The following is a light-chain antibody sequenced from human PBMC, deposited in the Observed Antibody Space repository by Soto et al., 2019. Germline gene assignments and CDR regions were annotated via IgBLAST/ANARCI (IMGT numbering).Light chain of an antibody. CDR3: QQRSNWLSIT. J-gene: IGKJ5*01. CDR2: DAS. Sequence: EIVLTQSPGTLSLSPGERATLSCRASQSVSSNLAWYQQKPGQAPRLLIYDASNRATGIPARFSGSGSGTDFTLTISSLEPEDFAVYYCQQRSNWLSITFGQGTRLEI. CDR1: QSVSSN. V-gene: IGKV3-11*01.